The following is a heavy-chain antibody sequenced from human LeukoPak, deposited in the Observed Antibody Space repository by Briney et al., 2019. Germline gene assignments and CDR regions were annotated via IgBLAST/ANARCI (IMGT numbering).Heavy chain of an antibody. D-gene: IGHD2-21*02. CDR1: GFTFSSYG. J-gene: IGHJ6*02. CDR2: ISYDGSNK. CDR3: AKDPPRACGGDCYHYYYYGMDV. Sequence: GGSLRLSCAASGFTFSSYGMHWVRQAPGKGLEWVAVISYDGSNKYYADSVKGRFTISRDNSKNTLYLQMNSLRAEDTAVYYCAKDPPRACGGDCYHYYYYGMDVWGQGTTVTVSS. V-gene: IGHV3-30*18.